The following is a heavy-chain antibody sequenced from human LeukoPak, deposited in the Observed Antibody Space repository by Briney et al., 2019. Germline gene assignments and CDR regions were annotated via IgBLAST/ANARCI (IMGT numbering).Heavy chain of an antibody. V-gene: IGHV4-34*01. CDR3: ARLSRMIAVVVTQAPDYYYMDV. CDR1: GGSFRGYY. CDR2: VNHSGTT. Sequence: SETLSLTCGVYGGSFRGYYWTWIRQPPGKGLEWIGEVNHSGTTKNNPSLKSRVTISVDTSNNQFSLKLTSVTAADTAVYYCARLSRMIAVVVTQAPDYYYMDVWGKGTTVTISS. J-gene: IGHJ6*03. D-gene: IGHD3-22*01.